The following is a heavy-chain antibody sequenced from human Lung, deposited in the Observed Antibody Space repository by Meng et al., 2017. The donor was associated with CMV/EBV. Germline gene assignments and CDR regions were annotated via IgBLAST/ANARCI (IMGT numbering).Heavy chain of an antibody. D-gene: IGHD3-10*01. CDR1: GFTFSDYY. Sequence: LXLTXAASGFTFSDYYMTWIRQAPGKGLEWVSYISSSGRTIYYADSVKGRFTISRDDAKNSLFLQMNSLRADDTAVYSCARGSRPYYYGSGSPLDPWGQGXLVTVSS. V-gene: IGHV3-11*01. CDR3: ARGSRPYYYGSGSPLDP. CDR2: ISSSGRTI. J-gene: IGHJ5*02.